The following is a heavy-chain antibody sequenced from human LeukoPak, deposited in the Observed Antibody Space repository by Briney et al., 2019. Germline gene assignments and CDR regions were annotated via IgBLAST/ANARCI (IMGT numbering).Heavy chain of an antibody. J-gene: IGHJ3*02. CDR1: GFTFEDYA. CDR2: ISWSSRSI. CDR3: AKEKTSVTTLWNAFDI. D-gene: IGHD4-17*01. V-gene: IGHV3-9*01. Sequence: GRSLRLSCAASGFTFEDYAMHWVRQAPGKGLEWVSGISWSSRSIVYADSVKGRFTISRDNARNSLYLQMNSLRAEDTALYYCAKEKTSVTTLWNAFDIWGQGTMVTVSS.